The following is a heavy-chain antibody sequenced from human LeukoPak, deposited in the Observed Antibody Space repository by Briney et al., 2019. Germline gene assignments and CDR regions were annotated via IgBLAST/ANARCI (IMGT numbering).Heavy chain of an antibody. J-gene: IGHJ4*02. CDR3: TRDRSRAEDD. Sequence: GGSLRLSCAASGITFITHSLNWVRQVPGKGLEWISYISSRSSTIYYADSVRGRFTISRDDANSSLYLQMNSLRGEDTAVYYCTRDRSRAEDDWGQGTLVTVSS. CDR2: ISSRSSTI. D-gene: IGHD1-14*01. V-gene: IGHV3-48*01. CDR1: GITFITHS.